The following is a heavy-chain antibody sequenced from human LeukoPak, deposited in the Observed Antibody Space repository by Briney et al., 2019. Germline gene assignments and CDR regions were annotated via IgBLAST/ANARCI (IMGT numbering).Heavy chain of an antibody. CDR1: GFTFDDYA. J-gene: IGHJ6*03. CDR3: SKGYHRCGSTSCPTSYYYYMDV. V-gene: IGHV3-43D*03. Sequence: GGSLRLSCAASGFTFDDYATYWVRQAPGKGLEWVSLITWDGGTTYYADSVKGRFTISRDNSKNSLYLQMNSLRGEDTALYYCSKGYHRCGSTSCPTSYYYYMDVWGKGTTVTVSS. CDR2: ITWDGGTT. D-gene: IGHD2-2*01.